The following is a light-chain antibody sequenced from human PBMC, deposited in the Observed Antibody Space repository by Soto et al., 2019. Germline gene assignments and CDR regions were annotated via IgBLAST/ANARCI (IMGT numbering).Light chain of an antibody. CDR3: SSYTSSSTRV. Sequence: QSVLTQPPSVSGAPGQRVTLSCTGNTSNLGAGYDVHWYQQLPGAAPKLVIFGNRNRPSGVPERFSGSKSGNTASLTISGLQAEDEADYYCSSYTSSSTRVFGGGTKLTVL. CDR1: TSNLGAGYD. J-gene: IGLJ2*01. CDR2: GNR. V-gene: IGLV1-40*01.